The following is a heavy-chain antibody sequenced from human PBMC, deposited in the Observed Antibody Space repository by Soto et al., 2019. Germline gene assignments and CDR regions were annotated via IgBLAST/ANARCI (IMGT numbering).Heavy chain of an antibody. CDR2: INPSGGST. Sequence: ASVKVSCKASGYTFTGYYMHWVRQAPGQGLEWMGIINPSGGSTSYAQKFQGRDNMNRDTYTSTVYMERSSLRFEDRAVYYGARDKSGTQAFDYWGQGTLVTVSS. J-gene: IGHJ4*02. CDR1: GYTFTGYY. D-gene: IGHD1-26*01. V-gene: IGHV1-46*01. CDR3: ARDKSGTQAFDY.